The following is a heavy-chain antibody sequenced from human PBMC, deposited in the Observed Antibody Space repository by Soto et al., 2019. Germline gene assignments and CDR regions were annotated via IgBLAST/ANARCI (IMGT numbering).Heavy chain of an antibody. V-gene: IGHV4-30-2*01. J-gene: IGHJ4*02. CDR2: IYHSGST. D-gene: IGHD3-9*01. Sequence: SETLSLTCAVSGGSISSGGYSWSWIRQPPGKGLEWIGYIYHSGSTYYNPSLKSRVTISVDRSKNQFSLKLSSVTAADTAVYYCARGRFDSHLDYWGQGTLVTVSS. CDR1: GGSISSGGYS. CDR3: ARGRFDSHLDY.